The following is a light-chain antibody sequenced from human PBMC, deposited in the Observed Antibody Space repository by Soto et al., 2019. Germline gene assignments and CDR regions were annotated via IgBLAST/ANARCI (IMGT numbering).Light chain of an antibody. CDR3: ATWDDRLRAYV. J-gene: IGLJ1*01. V-gene: IGLV1-47*01. CDR2: RNG. CDR1: SSNIGTYY. Sequence: QSVLTHPPSASGTPGQRVTISCSGSSSNIGTYYVDWYQQLPGTAPKLLIHRNGQRPSGVPDRFSGSKSGTSASLAISGLRSEDEADYYCATWDDRLRAYVIGAGTKLTVL.